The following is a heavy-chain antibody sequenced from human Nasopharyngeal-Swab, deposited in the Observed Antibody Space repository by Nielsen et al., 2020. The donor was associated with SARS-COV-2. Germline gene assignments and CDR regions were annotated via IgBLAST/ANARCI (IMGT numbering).Heavy chain of an antibody. V-gene: IGHV3-48*02. CDR2: ISSGSSSI. J-gene: IGHJ3*02. Sequence: GESLKISCAASGFTFSTYSMNWVRQAPGKGLEWISYISSGSSSIDYADSVKGRFTISRDDAKNSLFLQMNSLRDEDTAVYYCARDSPAYHFLTGFYTDPLDIWGQGTKVTVSS. CDR3: ARDSPAYHFLTGFYTDPLDI. CDR1: GFTFSTYS. D-gene: IGHD3/OR15-3a*01.